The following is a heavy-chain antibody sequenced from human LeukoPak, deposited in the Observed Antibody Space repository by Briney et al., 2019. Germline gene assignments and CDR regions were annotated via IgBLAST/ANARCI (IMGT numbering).Heavy chain of an antibody. CDR3: ARDSLTYSSGWYYYYYGMDV. D-gene: IGHD6-19*01. J-gene: IGHJ6*02. Sequence: SQTLSLTCAISGDSVSSNSAAWNWIRQSPSRGLEWLGRTYYRSKWYNDYAVSVKSRITINPDTSKNQFSLQLNSVTPEDTAVYYCARDSLTYSSGWYYYYYGMDVWGQGTTATVSS. CDR2: TYYRSKWYN. CDR1: GDSVSSNSAA. V-gene: IGHV6-1*01.